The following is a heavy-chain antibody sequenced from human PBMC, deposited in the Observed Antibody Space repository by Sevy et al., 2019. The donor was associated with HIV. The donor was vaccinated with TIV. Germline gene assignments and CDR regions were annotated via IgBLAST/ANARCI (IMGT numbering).Heavy chain of an antibody. V-gene: IGHV3-23*01. CDR1: GFTFSSYA. CDR2: ISGSGGST. Sequence: GGSLRLSCAASGFTFSSYAMSWVRQAPGKGLEWVSAISGSGGSTYYGDSVKGRFTISRDNSKNTLYLQMNSLRAEDTAVYYCAKPEGVISGGYYYYGMDVWGQGTTVTVSS. J-gene: IGHJ6*02. D-gene: IGHD3-10*01. CDR3: AKPEGVISGGYYYYGMDV.